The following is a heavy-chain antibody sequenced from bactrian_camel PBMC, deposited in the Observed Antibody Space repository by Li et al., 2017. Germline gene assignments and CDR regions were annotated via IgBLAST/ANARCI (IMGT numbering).Heavy chain of an antibody. CDR2: IQPFSDAK. D-gene: IGHD3*01. Sequence: HVQLVESGGGSVQAGGSLRLSCLALYFPYDTNNRVGWFRQVPGKEREGVAIIQPFSDAKYYADSVKGRFTISQDPTKNAVYLQMDSLTPEDTAMYYCAAGSSRGVPFRERGYPYWGQGTQVTVS. V-gene: IGHV3S60*01. J-gene: IGHJ4*01. CDR1: YFPYDTNNR. CDR3: AAGSSRGVPFRERGYPY.